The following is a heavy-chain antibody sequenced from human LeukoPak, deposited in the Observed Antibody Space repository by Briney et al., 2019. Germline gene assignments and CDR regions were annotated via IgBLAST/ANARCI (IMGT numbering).Heavy chain of an antibody. Sequence: SETLTLTCIVSGDSISSSSYYWGWIRQPPGKGLEWIGSIFYSGSTYYNPSLKSRVTISVDTSKNQFSLKLSSVAAADTAVYYCTRDLAGHFGGFYFDYWGQGTLVTVSS. J-gene: IGHJ4*02. CDR1: GDSISSSSYY. CDR2: IFYSGST. CDR3: TRDLAGHFGGFYFDY. V-gene: IGHV4-39*07. D-gene: IGHD2-21*01.